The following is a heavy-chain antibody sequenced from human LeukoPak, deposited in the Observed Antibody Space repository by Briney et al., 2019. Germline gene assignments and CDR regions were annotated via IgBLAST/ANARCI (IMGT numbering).Heavy chain of an antibody. CDR1: GGSISSGSYY. D-gene: IGHD3-22*01. V-gene: IGHV4-61*02. Sequence: SETLSLTCTVSGGSISSGSYYWSWIRQPAGKGLEWIGRIYSSGSTNYNPSLKSRVTISLDTSKNQFSLKLSSVTAADTAVYYCARGVYYYDSSAYGGFDPWGQGTLVTVSS. CDR3: ARGVYYYDSSAYGGFDP. J-gene: IGHJ5*02. CDR2: IYSSGST.